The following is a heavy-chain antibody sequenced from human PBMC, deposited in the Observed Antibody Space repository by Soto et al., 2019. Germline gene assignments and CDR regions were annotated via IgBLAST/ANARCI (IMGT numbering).Heavy chain of an antibody. J-gene: IGHJ4*02. CDR1: GDSVSSGTYF. CDR2: IYYSGST. Sequence: SETLSLTCTVSGDSVSSGTYFWSWIRQPPGKGLEWIGYIYYSGSTNYNPSLKSRVTISVDTSKNQFSLKLTSVTAADTAVYYCARDKITGLFDYWGQGTLVTVSS. V-gene: IGHV4-61*01. D-gene: IGHD2-8*02. CDR3: ARDKITGLFDY.